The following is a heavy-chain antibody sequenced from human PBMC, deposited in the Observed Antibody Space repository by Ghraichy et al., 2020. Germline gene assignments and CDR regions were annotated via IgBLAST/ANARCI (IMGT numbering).Heavy chain of an antibody. V-gene: IGHV3-33*06. CDR2: IWYDGSNK. CDR3: AKDLIGYSGYDYVPHVCGMDV. D-gene: IGHD5-12*01. CDR1: GFTFSSYG. Sequence: GGSLRLSCAASGFTFSSYGMHWVRQAPGKGLEWVAVIWYDGSNKYYADSVKGRFTISRDNSKNTLYLQMNSLRAEDTAVYYCAKDLIGYSGYDYVPHVCGMDVWGQGTTVTVSS. J-gene: IGHJ6*02.